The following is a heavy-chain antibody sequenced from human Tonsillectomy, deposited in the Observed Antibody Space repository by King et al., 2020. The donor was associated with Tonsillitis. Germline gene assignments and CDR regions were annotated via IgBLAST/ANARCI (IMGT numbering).Heavy chain of an antibody. CDR3: ARLELATNYYYYGMDV. Sequence: VQLVESGAEVKKPGESLKISCKGSGYSFTSYWIGWVRQMPWKGLEWMGIIYPGDSDTRYSPSFQGQVTISADKSISTAYLQWSSLKASDTAMYYCARLELATNYYYYGMDVWGQGTTVTVSS. CDR2: IYPGDSDT. CDR1: GYSFTSYW. D-gene: IGHD5-12*01. J-gene: IGHJ6*02. V-gene: IGHV5-51*01.